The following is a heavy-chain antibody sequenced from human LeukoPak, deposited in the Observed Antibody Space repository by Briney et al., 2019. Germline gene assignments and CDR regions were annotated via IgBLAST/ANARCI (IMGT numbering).Heavy chain of an antibody. CDR2: IFYDGSS. CDR3: ARRGEAAAKGGRYFDQ. CDR1: GGSIRNSNYY. J-gene: IGHJ4*02. Sequence: SETLSLTCTVSGGSIRNSNYYWGWIRQPPGKGLEWIGSIFYDGSSDYNPSLKSRVTISVDTSKNQFSLKLSSVNAADTAAYFCARRGEAAAKGGRYFDQWGQGTLVTVSS. V-gene: IGHV4-39*01. D-gene: IGHD6-13*01.